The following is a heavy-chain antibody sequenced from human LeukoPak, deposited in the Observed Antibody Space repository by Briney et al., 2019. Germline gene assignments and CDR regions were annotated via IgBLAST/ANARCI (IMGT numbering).Heavy chain of an antibody. D-gene: IGHD6-13*01. CDR3: ARDGLLSEGIAAAGWFDP. Sequence: SQTLSLTCTVSGGSISSGDYYWTWLRQPPGKGLEWIGYIYHSGSTYYNPSLKSRVTISVDRSKNQVSLKVSSVTAADTAVYYCARDGLLSEGIAAAGWFDPWGQGTLVTVSS. CDR1: GGSISSGDYY. V-gene: IGHV4-30-2*01. CDR2: IYHSGST. J-gene: IGHJ5*02.